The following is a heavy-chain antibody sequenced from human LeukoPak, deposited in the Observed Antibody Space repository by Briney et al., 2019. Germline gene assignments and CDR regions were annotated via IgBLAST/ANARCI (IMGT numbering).Heavy chain of an antibody. CDR2: INHSGST. CDR1: GGSISSYY. J-gene: IGHJ4*02. Sequence: SETLSLTCTVSGGSISSYYWSWIRQPPGKGLEWIGEINHSGSTNYNPSLKSRVTISVDTSKNQFSLKLSSVTAADTAVYYCATRYDYCTNGVCYDYWGQGTLVTVSS. D-gene: IGHD2-8*01. V-gene: IGHV4-34*01. CDR3: ATRYDYCTNGVCYDY.